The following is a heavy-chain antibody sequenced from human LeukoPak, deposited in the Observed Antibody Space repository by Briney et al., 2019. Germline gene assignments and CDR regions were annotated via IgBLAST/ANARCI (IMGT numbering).Heavy chain of an antibody. J-gene: IGHJ3*02. CDR2: IYYSGST. CDR3: ARGDTYCSGGSCPPNTFDALDI. CDR1: GGSISSSSYY. D-gene: IGHD2-15*01. Sequence: SETLSLTCTVSGGSISSSSYYWGWIRQPPGKGLEWIGSIYYSGSTYYNPALKSRVTISVETSKNQFSLKLSSVTAADTAVYYCARGDTYCSGGSCPPNTFDALDIWGQGTMVTVSS. V-gene: IGHV4-39*01.